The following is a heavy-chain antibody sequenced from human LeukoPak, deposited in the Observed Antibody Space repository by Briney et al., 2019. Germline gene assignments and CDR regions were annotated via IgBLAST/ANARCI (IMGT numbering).Heavy chain of an antibody. Sequence: PGGSLRLSCGASGFTFSSYSMNWVRQAPGKGLEWVSYVNSRSNNINYADSVRGRFTLSRDNAKNSLYLQMNSLRDEDTAVYYCARDSDYAFDYWGQGTLVTVSS. CDR3: ARDSDYAFDY. V-gene: IGHV3-48*02. J-gene: IGHJ4*02. CDR1: GFTFSSYS. CDR2: VNSRSNNI. D-gene: IGHD4-17*01.